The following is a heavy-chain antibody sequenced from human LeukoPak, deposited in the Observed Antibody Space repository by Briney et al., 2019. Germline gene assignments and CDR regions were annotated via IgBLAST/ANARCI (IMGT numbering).Heavy chain of an antibody. CDR2: IYYSGST. CDR3: ARRSDYSNYEWFDP. V-gene: IGHV4-59*08. D-gene: IGHD4-11*01. Sequence: XSXXXXPPGKGLEWSGYIYYSGSTNYNPSLKSRVTISVDKSKTQFSLKLSSVTAADTAVYYCARRSDYSNYEWFDPWGQGTLVTVSS. J-gene: IGHJ5*02.